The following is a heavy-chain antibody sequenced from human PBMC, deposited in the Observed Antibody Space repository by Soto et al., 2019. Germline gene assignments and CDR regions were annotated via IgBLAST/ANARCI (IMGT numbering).Heavy chain of an antibody. Sequence: SETLSLTCTVSGGSISSGGYYWSWIRQHPGKGLEWIGYIYYSGSTYYNPSLKSRVTISVDTSKNQFSLKLSSVTAADTAVYYCARVDSPDYDYVWGSYRPDPYFDYWGQGTPVTASS. CDR3: ARVDSPDYDYVWGSYRPDPYFDY. J-gene: IGHJ4*02. V-gene: IGHV4-31*03. CDR1: GGSISSGGYY. D-gene: IGHD3-16*02. CDR2: IYYSGST.